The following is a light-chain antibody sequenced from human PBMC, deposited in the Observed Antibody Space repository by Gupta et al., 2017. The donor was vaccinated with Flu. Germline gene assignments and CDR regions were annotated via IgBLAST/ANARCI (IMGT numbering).Light chain of an antibody. J-gene: IGKJ3*01. V-gene: IGKV1-39*01. Sequence: DIQMTQSPSSLSASVGDRVTITCRASQSISSYLNWYQQKPGKAPKLLIYAASRLQSGVPSRFSGSGSGTDFTRPLSSLQTEDCETDDGQQNFTFGHGTKVDIK. CDR2: AAS. CDR3: QQNFT. CDR1: QSISSY.